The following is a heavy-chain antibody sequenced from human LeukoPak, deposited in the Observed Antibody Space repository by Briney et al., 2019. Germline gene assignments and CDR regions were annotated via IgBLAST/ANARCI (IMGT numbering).Heavy chain of an antibody. V-gene: IGHV4-59*01. CDR3: ARVICSGGSCRFDY. CDR2: IYYSGST. J-gene: IGHJ4*02. D-gene: IGHD2-15*01. CDR1: GGSISSYY. Sequence: SETLSLTCTVSGGSISSYYWSWIRQPPGKGLEWIGYIYYSGSTNYNPSLKSRVTISVDTSKNQFSLKLSSVTAADTAVYYCARVICSGGSCRFDYWGQGTLVTVSS.